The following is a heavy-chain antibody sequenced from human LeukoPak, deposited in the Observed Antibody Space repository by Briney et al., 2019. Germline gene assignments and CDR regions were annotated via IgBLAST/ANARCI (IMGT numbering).Heavy chain of an antibody. D-gene: IGHD4-23*01. V-gene: IGHV4-59*08. Sequence: SETLSLTCTVSGGSISSYYWSWIRQPPGKGLEWIGYTYYSGSTNYNPSLKSRVTISVDTSKNQFSLKLSSVTAADTAVYYCARHGGRPLIDAFDIWGQGTMVTVSS. J-gene: IGHJ3*02. CDR3: ARHGGRPLIDAFDI. CDR1: GGSISSYY. CDR2: TYYSGST.